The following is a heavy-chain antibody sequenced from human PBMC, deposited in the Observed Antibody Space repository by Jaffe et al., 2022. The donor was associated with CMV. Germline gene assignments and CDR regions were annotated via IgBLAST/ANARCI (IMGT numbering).Heavy chain of an antibody. Sequence: EVQLLESGGGLVQPGGSLRLSCAASGFTFSSYAMSWVRQAPGKGLEWVSAISGSGGSTYYADSVKGRFTISRDNSKNTLYLQMNSLRAEDTAVYYCAKEGLEENDAGRLGELSGIFDYWGQGTLVTVSS. CDR1: GFTFSSYA. V-gene: IGHV3-23*01. D-gene: IGHD3-16*02. J-gene: IGHJ4*02. CDR3: AKEGLEENDAGRLGELSGIFDY. CDR2: ISGSGGST.